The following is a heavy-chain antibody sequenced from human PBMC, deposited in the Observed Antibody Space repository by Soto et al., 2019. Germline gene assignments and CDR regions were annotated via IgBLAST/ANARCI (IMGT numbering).Heavy chain of an antibody. V-gene: IGHV3-30-3*01. CDR3: ARADSSSSLVDGFDP. CDR1: GLTFSSYA. Sequence: QVQLVESGGGVVQPGRSLRRSCAASGLTFSSYAMHWVHQAPGKGLEWVAVISYDGSNKYYADSVKGRFTISRDNSKNTLYLQMNSLRAEDTAVYYCARADSSSSLVDGFDPWGQGTLVTVSS. CDR2: ISYDGSNK. J-gene: IGHJ5*02. D-gene: IGHD6-6*01.